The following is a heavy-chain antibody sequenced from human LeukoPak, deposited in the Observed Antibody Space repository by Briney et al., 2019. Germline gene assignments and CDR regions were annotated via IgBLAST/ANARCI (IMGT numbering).Heavy chain of an antibody. CDR1: GYTFTGYY. CDR3: ARAVDGIAAAGNWFDP. D-gene: IGHD6-13*01. J-gene: IGHJ5*02. Sequence: GASVKVSCTASGYTFTGYYMHWVRQAPGQGREWMGWINPNSGGTNYAQKFQGRVTMTRDTSISTAYMELSRLRSDDTAVYYCARAVDGIAAAGNWFDPWGQGTLVTVSS. V-gene: IGHV1-2*02. CDR2: INPNSGGT.